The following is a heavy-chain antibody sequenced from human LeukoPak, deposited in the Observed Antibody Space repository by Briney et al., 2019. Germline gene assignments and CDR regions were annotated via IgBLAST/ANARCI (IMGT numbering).Heavy chain of an antibody. CDR3: ARPPFSSSSHYDNRYFDY. Sequence: SETLSLTCAVYGGSFSGYYWSWIRQPPGKGLEWIGEINHSGSTNYNPSLKSRVTISVDTSKNQFSLKLSSVTAADTAVYYCARPPFSSSSHYDNRYFDYWGQETRVTVPS. V-gene: IGHV4-34*01. CDR1: GGSFSGYY. CDR2: INHSGST. J-gene: IGHJ4*02. D-gene: IGHD6-13*01.